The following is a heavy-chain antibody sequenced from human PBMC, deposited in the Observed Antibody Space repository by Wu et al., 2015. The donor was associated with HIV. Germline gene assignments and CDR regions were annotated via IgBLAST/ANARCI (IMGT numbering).Heavy chain of an antibody. CDR2: MNPNSGDT. CDR1: GYTFTSYD. CDR3: ARGNRYCSGTRMLYSRGVYFDL. D-gene: IGHD2-2*01. J-gene: IGHJ2*01. Sequence: QVQLVQSGAEVKKPGASVKVSCKAFGYTFTSYDINWVRQATGQGLEWMGWMNPNSGDTGFAQKFQGRVTMTRDTSINTAYMELSSLKSEDTAVYYCARGNRYCSGTRMLYSRGVYFDLWGRGTLVTVSP. V-gene: IGHV1-8*01.